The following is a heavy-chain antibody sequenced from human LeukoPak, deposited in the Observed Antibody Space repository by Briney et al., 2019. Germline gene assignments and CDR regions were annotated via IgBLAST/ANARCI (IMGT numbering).Heavy chain of an antibody. CDR3: ARHLSSISSCPNY. Sequence: GESLKTSCKGSGYSFASYWIAWVRQMPGKGLEWMGGIYPGNSDITYSPSFQGQVTISADKSVSTAYLHWSSLKASDTAIYYCARHLSSISSCPNYWGQGTLVTVSS. CDR1: GYSFASYW. CDR2: IYPGNSDI. D-gene: IGHD2-2*01. V-gene: IGHV5-51*01. J-gene: IGHJ4*02.